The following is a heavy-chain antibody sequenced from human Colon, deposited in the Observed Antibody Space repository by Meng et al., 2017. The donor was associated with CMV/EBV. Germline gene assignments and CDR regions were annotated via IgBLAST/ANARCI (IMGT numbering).Heavy chain of an antibody. Sequence: LVRSGAELKKPGAWVKVSCRTSGGSFSNYAVSWVRQAPGQGLEWMGGIVPIFVTPNYAQKFQGRVTVTADESTSTAYMELSSLTSEDTAIYYCARARDRDGLYNFDSWGQGTLVTVSS. D-gene: IGHD5-24*01. V-gene: IGHV1-69*01. CDR1: GGSFSNYA. CDR2: IVPIFVTP. CDR3: ARARDRDGLYNFDS. J-gene: IGHJ4*02.